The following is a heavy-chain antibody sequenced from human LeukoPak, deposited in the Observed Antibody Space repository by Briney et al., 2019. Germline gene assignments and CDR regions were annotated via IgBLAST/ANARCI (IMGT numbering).Heavy chain of an antibody. D-gene: IGHD3-22*01. CDR3: VRGPGRGYDLEP. CDR2: ISTAGDI. V-gene: IGHV4-4*08. J-gene: IGHJ5*02. Sequence: SDTLSLTCAVSAGSICNSYCSWARQPPRKGLEFIGYISTAGDINSRPSLRSRATMSINPPNNQLSLTLTSVTTADTAVYFCVRGPGRGYDLEPWGQGSLVTVSS. CDR1: AGSICNSY.